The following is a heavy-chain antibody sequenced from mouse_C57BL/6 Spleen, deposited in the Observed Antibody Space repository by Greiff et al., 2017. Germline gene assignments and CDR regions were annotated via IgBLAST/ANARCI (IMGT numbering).Heavy chain of an antibody. V-gene: IGHV1-55*01. CDR2: IYPGSGST. Sequence: QVQLQQPGAELVKPGASVKMSCKASGYTFTSYWITWVKQRPGQGLEWIGDIYPGSGSTNYNEKFKSKATLTVDTSSSTAYMQLSSLTSEDAAVYYCARWRTGAWNAYWGQGTLVTVSA. CDR1: GYTFTSYW. D-gene: IGHD4-1*01. CDR3: ARWRTGAWNAY. J-gene: IGHJ3*01.